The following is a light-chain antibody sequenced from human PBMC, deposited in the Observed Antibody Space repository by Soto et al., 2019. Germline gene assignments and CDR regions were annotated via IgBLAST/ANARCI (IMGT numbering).Light chain of an antibody. CDR2: GAS. J-gene: IGKJ1*01. CDR1: QSLSSN. Sequence: EIVMTQSPVTLSVSPGERATLSCRASQSLSSNLAWYQQKPGQAPRLLIYGASTRATGIPARFGGSGSGTEFTLTISSLQSEDFAVYYCQQYNNWPQTFGQGTKVDIK. CDR3: QQYNNWPQT. V-gene: IGKV3-15*01.